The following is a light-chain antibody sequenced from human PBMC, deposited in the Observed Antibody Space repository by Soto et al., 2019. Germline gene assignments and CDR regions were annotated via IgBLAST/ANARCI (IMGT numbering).Light chain of an antibody. CDR3: QQYYTTPHT. Sequence: DIVMTQSPDSLAVSLGERATINCKSSQSVLYSSNNKNYLVWYQQKPGQPPKLLIYWASTRQSGVPDRFSGSGSGTDFTLTISSLHAEDVAVYYCQQYYTTPHTFGQGTKLEIK. V-gene: IGKV4-1*01. CDR2: WAS. CDR1: QSVLYSSNNKNY. J-gene: IGKJ2*01.